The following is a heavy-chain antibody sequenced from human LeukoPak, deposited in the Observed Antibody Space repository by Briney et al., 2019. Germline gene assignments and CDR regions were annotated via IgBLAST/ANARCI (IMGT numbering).Heavy chain of an antibody. J-gene: IGHJ3*02. D-gene: IGHD3-22*01. Sequence: SETLSLTCAVYGGSFGGYYWSWIRQPPGKGLEWIGEINHSGSTNYNPSLKSRVTISVDTSKNQFSLKLSSVTAADTAVYYCARVTDSSGYYYYYAFDIWGQGTMVTVSS. CDR3: ARVTDSSGYYYYYAFDI. V-gene: IGHV4-34*01. CDR1: GGSFGGYY. CDR2: INHSGST.